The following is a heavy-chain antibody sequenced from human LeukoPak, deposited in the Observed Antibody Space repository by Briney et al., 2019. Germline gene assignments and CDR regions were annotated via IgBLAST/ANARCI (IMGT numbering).Heavy chain of an antibody. CDR1: RYTFTGYY. D-gene: IGHD6-25*01. CDR3: ARGRLLSAFDI. J-gene: IGHJ3*02. CDR2: INPNSGGT. V-gene: IGHV1-2*02. Sequence: ASVKVSCTASRYTFTGYYMNWVRQAPGQGLEWMGWINPNSGGTNYAPKFQGSVTMTRDTSIRTAYMELSRLRSYDTAVYYCARGRLLSAFDIWGQGTMVTVSS.